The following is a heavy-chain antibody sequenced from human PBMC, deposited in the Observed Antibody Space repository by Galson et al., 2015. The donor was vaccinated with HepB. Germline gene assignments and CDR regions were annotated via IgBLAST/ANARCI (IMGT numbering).Heavy chain of an antibody. D-gene: IGHD3-16*02. CDR2: IVVGSGNT. Sequence: SVKVSCKASGFTFTSSAVQWVRQARGQRLEWIGWIVVGSGNTNYAQKFQERVTITRDMSTSTAYMELSSLRSEDTAVYYCAAAWSRPAFGGVIAQFDYWGQGTLVTVSS. V-gene: IGHV1-58*01. CDR3: AAAWSRPAFGGVIAQFDY. CDR1: GFTFTSSA. J-gene: IGHJ4*02.